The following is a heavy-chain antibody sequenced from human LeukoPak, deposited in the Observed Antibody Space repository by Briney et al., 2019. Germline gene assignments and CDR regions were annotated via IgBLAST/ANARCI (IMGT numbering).Heavy chain of an antibody. CDR2: ISHTGRT. Sequence: SETLSLTCAVYDGPFSSFYWTWIRQPPGKGLEWIGEISHTGRTNYNPSLKSRVTISVDTSKNQFSLNLTSVTAADTATYYCARGVSIAARYFDLWGRGTLVAVSS. V-gene: IGHV4-34*01. J-gene: IGHJ2*01. CDR3: ARGVSIAARYFDL. D-gene: IGHD6-25*01. CDR1: DGPFSSFY.